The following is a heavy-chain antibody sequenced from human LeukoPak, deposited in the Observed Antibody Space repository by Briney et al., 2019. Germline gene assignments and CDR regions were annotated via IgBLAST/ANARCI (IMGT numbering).Heavy chain of an antibody. CDR1: GYTFTSYD. CDR2: MNPNSGNT. D-gene: IGHD3-22*01. V-gene: IGHV1-8*01. J-gene: IGHJ3*02. Sequence: ASVKVSCKASGYTFTSYDINWVRQATGQGLEWMGWMNPNSGNTGYAQKFQGRVTMTRDTSTSTVYMELSSLRSEDTAVYYCARWGGYYDSSGSRDAFDIWGQGTMVTVSS. CDR3: ARWGGYYDSSGSRDAFDI.